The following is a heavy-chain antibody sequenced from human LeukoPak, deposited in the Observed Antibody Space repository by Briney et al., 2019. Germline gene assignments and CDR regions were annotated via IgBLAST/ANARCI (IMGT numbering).Heavy chain of an antibody. CDR1: GFTVSSNY. Sequence: PGGSLRLSCAASGFTVSSNYMSWVRRAPGKGLEWVSVIYSGGSTYYADSVKGRFTISRDNSKNTLYLQMNSLRAEDTAVYYCAKGDIVATIDYWGQGTLVTVSS. D-gene: IGHD5-12*01. J-gene: IGHJ4*02. CDR2: IYSGGST. CDR3: AKGDIVATIDY. V-gene: IGHV3-53*01.